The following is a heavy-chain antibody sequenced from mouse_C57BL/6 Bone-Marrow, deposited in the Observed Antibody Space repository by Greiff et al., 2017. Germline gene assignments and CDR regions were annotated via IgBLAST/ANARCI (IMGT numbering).Heavy chain of an antibody. J-gene: IGHJ4*01. CDR2: ISSGSSTI. CDR3: ANRDYGYGGGRFYAMDD. Sequence: DVKLVESGGGLVKPGGSLKLSCAASGFTFSDYGMHWVRQAPEKGLEWVAYISSGSSTIYYADTVKGRFTISRDTANNTVFLQMTSLRSEDTAMYYCANRDYGYGGGRFYAMDDWGQGTSVTVSS. V-gene: IGHV5-17*01. CDR1: GFTFSDYG. D-gene: IGHD2-2*01.